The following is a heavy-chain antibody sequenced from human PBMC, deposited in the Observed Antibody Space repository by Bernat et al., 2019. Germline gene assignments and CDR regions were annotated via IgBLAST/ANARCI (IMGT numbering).Heavy chain of an antibody. V-gene: IGHV3-23*01. CDR3: ASWSVLRYFDWFGTAEKGY. J-gene: IGHJ4*02. D-gene: IGHD3-9*01. CDR1: GFTFSSYA. CDR2: MSGRGGDT. Sequence: EVQLLESGGGLVQPGGSLRLSCGASGFTFSSYAMSWVRQAPGKGLEWVSGMSGRGGDTYYADSVKGRFTISRDNSKNTLYLQMNSLRAEDTAVYYCASWSVLRYFDWFGTAEKGYWGQGTLVTVSS.